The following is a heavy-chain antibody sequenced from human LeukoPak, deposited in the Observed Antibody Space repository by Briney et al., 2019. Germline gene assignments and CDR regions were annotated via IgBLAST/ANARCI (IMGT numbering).Heavy chain of an antibody. J-gene: IGHJ5*01. CDR3: ARLSHGFDS. CDR1: RYSFSNYW. V-gene: IGHV5-51*01. CDR2: IYPGDSDT. Sequence: GESLKISCKGFRYSFSNYWIGWVRQMPGKGLEWMGIIYPGDSDTRYSPSFQGQVTISADKSISTAYLQWSSLTTSDTAMYYCARLSHGFDSWGQGTLVTVSS.